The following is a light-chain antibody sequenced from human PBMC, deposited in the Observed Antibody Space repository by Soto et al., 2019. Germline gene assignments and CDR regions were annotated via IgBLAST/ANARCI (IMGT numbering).Light chain of an antibody. CDR1: QSISSY. Sequence: DIQMTQSPSSLSASVGDRVTITCRASQSISSYLNWYQQKPGKAPKLLIYAASSLQSGVPSRFSGSGSGTDFPLTLNRLQPENFATYYCQQSYSTFMYTFGQGTKLEIK. J-gene: IGKJ2*01. V-gene: IGKV1-39*01. CDR3: QQSYSTFMYT. CDR2: AAS.